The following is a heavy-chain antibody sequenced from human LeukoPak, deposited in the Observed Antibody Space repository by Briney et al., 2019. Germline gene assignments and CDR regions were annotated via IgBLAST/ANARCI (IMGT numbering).Heavy chain of an antibody. J-gene: IGHJ5*02. CDR2: IPYDGSNK. CDR3: ARDRGRLNWFDP. CDR1: GFTFSRYG. Sequence: PGWSLRLSCAASGFTFSRYGMHWVRQAPGKGLEWVAVIPYDGSNKYYADSVKGRFTISRDNSKNTLYMQMNSLRADDTAVYYCARDRGRLNWFDPWGQGTLVTVSS. V-gene: IGHV3-30*03.